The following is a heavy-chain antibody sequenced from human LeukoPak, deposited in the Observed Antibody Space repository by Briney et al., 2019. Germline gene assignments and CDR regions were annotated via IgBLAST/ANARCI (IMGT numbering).Heavy chain of an antibody. CDR2: IYSSGST. CDR3: ARDGRSSGWTFFDY. V-gene: IGHV4-61*02. Sequence: PSETLSLTCAVSGGSISSGSSYWTWIRQPAGKGLEWIGRIYSSGSTDYNPSLKSRVTISVDTSKNQFSLMLSSVTAADTAVYYCARDGRSSGWTFFDYWGQGILVTVSS. J-gene: IGHJ4*02. D-gene: IGHD6-19*01. CDR1: GGSISSGSSY.